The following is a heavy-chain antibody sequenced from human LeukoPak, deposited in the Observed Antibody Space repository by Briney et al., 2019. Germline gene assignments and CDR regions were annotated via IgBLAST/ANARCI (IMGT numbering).Heavy chain of an antibody. V-gene: IGHV1-2*02. Sequence: ASVKVSCKASGYTFTGYYMHWVRQAPGQGLEWMGWINPNSGGTNYAQKFQGRVTMTRDTSISTAYMELSRLRSDDTAVYYCARDAIEYCSSTSCSGPYYYYMDVWGQGTLVTVSS. CDR1: GYTFTGYY. CDR2: INPNSGGT. CDR3: ARDAIEYCSSTSCSGPYYYYMDV. D-gene: IGHD2-2*01. J-gene: IGHJ6*03.